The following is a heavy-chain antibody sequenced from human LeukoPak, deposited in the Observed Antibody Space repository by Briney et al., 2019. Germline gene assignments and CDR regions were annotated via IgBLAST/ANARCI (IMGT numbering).Heavy chain of an antibody. V-gene: IGHV3-21*01. D-gene: IGHD3-9*01. CDR3: AKGYGILTSYSPPFD. CDR1: GFTFRIYN. Sequence: GGSLRLSCEASGFTFRIYNMNWVRQAPGKGLEWVSSISSSSSHINYAHSVKGRFTISRDDAKNSLYLQMDSLRAEDTAVYYCAKGYGILTSYSPPFDWGQGTLVTVSS. CDR2: ISSSSSHI. J-gene: IGHJ4*02.